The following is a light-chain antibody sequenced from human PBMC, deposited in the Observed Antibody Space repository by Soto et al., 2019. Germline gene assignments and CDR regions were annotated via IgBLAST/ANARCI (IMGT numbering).Light chain of an antibody. J-gene: IGLJ1*01. CDR1: SSDVGGYNY. V-gene: IGLV2-14*03. CDR2: DVS. CDR3: SSYTSIISYV. Sequence: QSALTQPASVSGSPGQSITISCTGTSSDVGGYNYVSWYQSHPGEAPKLIIYDVSNRPSGVSDRFSGSKSGNTASLTISGLQAEDEADYYCSSYTSIISYVFGTGTKVTVL.